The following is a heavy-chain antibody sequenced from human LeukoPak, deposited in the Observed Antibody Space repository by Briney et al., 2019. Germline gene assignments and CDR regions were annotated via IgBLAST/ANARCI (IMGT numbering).Heavy chain of an antibody. Sequence: AGSLRLSCAASGFTFTSYSMSWVRQAPGKGLEWVSGTSDRGDYTYYADSVKGRFTISRDNSKNTLYLQMNSLRAEDTALYFCAKKAQYNGNYPLDYWGQGTLVTVSS. D-gene: IGHD1-26*01. CDR2: TSDRGDYT. CDR3: AKKAQYNGNYPLDY. V-gene: IGHV3-23*01. CDR1: GFTFTSYS. J-gene: IGHJ4*02.